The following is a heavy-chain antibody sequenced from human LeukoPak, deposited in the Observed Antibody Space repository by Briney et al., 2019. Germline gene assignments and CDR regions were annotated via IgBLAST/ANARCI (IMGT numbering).Heavy chain of an antibody. Sequence: ASVKVSCKASGGTFSSYAISWVRQAPGQGLEWMGGIIPIFGTANYAQKFQGRVTITADKSTSTAYMELSSLRSEDTAVYYCAIFGIGIAAAGTNWGQGTLVTVSS. J-gene: IGHJ4*02. CDR3: AIFGIGIAAAGTN. CDR2: IIPIFGTA. V-gene: IGHV1-69*06. D-gene: IGHD6-13*01. CDR1: GGTFSSYA.